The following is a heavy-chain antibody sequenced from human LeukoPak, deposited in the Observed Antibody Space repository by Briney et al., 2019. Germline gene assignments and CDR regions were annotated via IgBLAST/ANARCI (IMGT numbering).Heavy chain of an antibody. CDR3: ARDPGFGELLYFGY. CDR1: GGTFSSYA. CDR2: IIPILGIA. J-gene: IGHJ4*02. V-gene: IGHV1-69*04. D-gene: IGHD3-10*01. Sequence: SVKVSCKASGGTFSSYAISWVRQAPGQGLEWMGRIIPILGIANYAQKFQGRVTITADKSTSTAYMELSSLRSEDTAVYYCARDPGFGELLYFGYWGQGTLVTVSS.